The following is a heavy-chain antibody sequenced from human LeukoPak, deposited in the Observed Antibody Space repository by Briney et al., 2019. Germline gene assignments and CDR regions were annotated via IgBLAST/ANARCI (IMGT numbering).Heavy chain of an antibody. CDR2: INPNSGGT. CDR3: ARLDHRSGGSCYGTTDY. J-gene: IGHJ4*01. Sequence: VASVKVSCKASGYTFTGYYMHWVRQAPGQGLEWMGWINPNSGGTNYAQKFQGRVTMTRDTSISTAYMELSRLRSDDTAVYYCARLDHRSGGSCYGTTDYWGQGTLVTVSS. CDR1: GYTFTGYY. V-gene: IGHV1-2*02. D-gene: IGHD2-15*01.